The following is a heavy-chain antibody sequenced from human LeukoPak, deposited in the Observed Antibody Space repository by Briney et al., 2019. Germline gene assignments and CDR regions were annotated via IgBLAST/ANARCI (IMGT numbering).Heavy chain of an antibody. Sequence: PGGSLRLSCAASGFTFSNYAMNWVRQAPGKELEWVSLIRSDGTSTSYADSVKGRFTISRDNAKNTLYLQMNSLRAEDTAVYYCARDRGLATPFDYWGQGTLVTVSS. J-gene: IGHJ4*02. CDR3: ARDRGLATPFDY. CDR1: GFTFSNYA. CDR2: IRSDGTST. D-gene: IGHD3-10*01. V-gene: IGHV3-74*01.